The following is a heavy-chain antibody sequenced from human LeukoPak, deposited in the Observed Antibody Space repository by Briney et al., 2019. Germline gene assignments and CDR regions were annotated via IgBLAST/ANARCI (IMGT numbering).Heavy chain of an antibody. V-gene: IGHV3-21*01. Sequence: GGSLRLSCAASGFTFSSYSMNWVRQAPGKGLEWVSSISSSSSYIYYADSVKGRFTISRDNAKNSLYLQMNSLRAEDTAVYYCARRGSSSWHPTYYYYGMDVWGQGTTVTVSS. CDR2: ISSSSSYI. CDR1: GFTFSSYS. J-gene: IGHJ6*02. D-gene: IGHD6-13*01. CDR3: ARRGSSSWHPTYYYYGMDV.